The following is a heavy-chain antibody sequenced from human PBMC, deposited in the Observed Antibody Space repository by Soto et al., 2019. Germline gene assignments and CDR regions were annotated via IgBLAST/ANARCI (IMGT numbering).Heavy chain of an antibody. CDR3: ARLSKGLQWLAYFDY. Sequence: QVQLQESGPGLVKPSETLSLTCTVSGGSISSYYWSWIRQPAGKGLEWIGRIYTSGSTNYNPSLKSRVTMSVDTSKNQFPLKLSSVTAADTAVYYCARLSKGLQWLAYFDYWGQGTLVTVSS. CDR1: GGSISSYY. J-gene: IGHJ4*02. D-gene: IGHD6-19*01. CDR2: IYTSGST. V-gene: IGHV4-4*07.